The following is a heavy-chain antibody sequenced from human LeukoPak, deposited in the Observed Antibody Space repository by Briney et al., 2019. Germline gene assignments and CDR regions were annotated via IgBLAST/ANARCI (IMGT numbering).Heavy chain of an antibody. Sequence: SETLSLPCTVCGGSMRSYHWRWIPDPAGKGLECFGRIYTSESTKYNPFLKSRVSMSIDTSKSQFSLRLSSVTAADTAVYYRARGIAARHTFYYFDYWGQGTLVTDSS. CDR2: IYTSEST. D-gene: IGHD6-6*01. CDR3: ARGIAARHTFYYFDY. J-gene: IGHJ4*02. CDR1: GGSMRSYH. V-gene: IGHV4-4*07.